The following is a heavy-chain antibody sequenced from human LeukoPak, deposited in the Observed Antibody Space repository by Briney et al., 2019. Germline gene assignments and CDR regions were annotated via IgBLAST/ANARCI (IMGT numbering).Heavy chain of an antibody. Sequence: PGGSLRLSCAASGFTFSTYAMSWVRQAPGKGLEWVSAINDGGGYTYYADSVKGRLTISRDNSKNTLYLQMHSLRAEDTAVYYCAKAVAGRFDYWGQGTLVTVSS. V-gene: IGHV3-23*01. D-gene: IGHD6-19*01. CDR3: AKAVAGRFDY. CDR1: GFTFSTYA. J-gene: IGHJ4*02. CDR2: INDGGGYT.